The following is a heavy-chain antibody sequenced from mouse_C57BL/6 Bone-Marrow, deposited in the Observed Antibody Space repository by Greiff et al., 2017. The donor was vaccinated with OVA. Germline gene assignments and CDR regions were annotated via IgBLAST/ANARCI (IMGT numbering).Heavy chain of an antibody. CDR3: ARFDYDGDAMDY. J-gene: IGHJ4*01. Sequence: VQLKESGPGLVKPSQSLSLTCSVTGYSITSGYYWNWIRQFPGNKLEWMGYISYDGSNNYNPSLKNRISITRDTSKNQFFLKLNSVTTEDTATYYCARFDYDGDAMDYWGQGTSVTVSS. V-gene: IGHV3-6*01. D-gene: IGHD2-4*01. CDR2: ISYDGSN. CDR1: GYSITSGYY.